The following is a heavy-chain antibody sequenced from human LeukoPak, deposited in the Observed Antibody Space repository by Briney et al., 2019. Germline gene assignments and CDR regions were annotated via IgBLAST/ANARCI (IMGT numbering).Heavy chain of an antibody. Sequence: GGSLRLSCAASGFTVSRNYMSWVRQAPGKGLEWVSVIYSGGSTYYADSVKGRFTISRDKSKNTLYLQMNSLRAEDTAVYYWARAALHYSQNYEGYGFDPWGQGTLVTVSP. CDR1: GFTVSRNY. CDR3: ARAALHYSQNYEGYGFDP. D-gene: IGHD3-22*01. V-gene: IGHV3-66*01. CDR2: IYSGGST. J-gene: IGHJ5*02.